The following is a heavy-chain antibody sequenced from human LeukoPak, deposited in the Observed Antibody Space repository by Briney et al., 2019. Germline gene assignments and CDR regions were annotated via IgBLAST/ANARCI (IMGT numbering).Heavy chain of an antibody. Sequence: SETLSLTCAVYGGSFSGYYWSWIRQPPGKGMEWIGEINHSGSTNYNPSLKSRVTISVDTSKNQFSLKLSSVTAADTAVYYCARGCWRIVVVPAAIRPVDWFDPWGQGTLVTVSS. CDR1: GGSFSGYY. J-gene: IGHJ5*02. D-gene: IGHD2-2*02. CDR2: INHSGST. V-gene: IGHV4-34*01. CDR3: ARGCWRIVVVPAAIRPVDWFDP.